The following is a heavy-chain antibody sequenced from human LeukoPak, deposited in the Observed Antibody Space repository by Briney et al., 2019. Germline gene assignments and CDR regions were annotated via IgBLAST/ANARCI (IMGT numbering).Heavy chain of an antibody. J-gene: IGHJ6*03. CDR2: ISSSSSYI. CDR3: ARDVTMVRGVIIPYHYMDV. V-gene: IGHV3-21*01. D-gene: IGHD3-10*01. Sequence: GGSLRLSCAASGFTFSSYSMNWVRQAPGKGLEWVSSISSSSSYIYYADSVKGRFTISRDNAKNSLYLQMNSLRAEDTAVYYCARDVTMVRGVIIPYHYMDVWGKGTTVTVSS. CDR1: GFTFSSYS.